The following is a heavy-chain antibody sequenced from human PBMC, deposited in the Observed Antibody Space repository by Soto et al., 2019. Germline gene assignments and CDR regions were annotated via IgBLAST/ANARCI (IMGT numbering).Heavy chain of an antibody. J-gene: IGHJ6*02. V-gene: IGHV3-64D*08. CDR1: GFTFSSYA. D-gene: IGHD6-19*01. CDR3: VKVAVAGTDYYYYYGMDV. Sequence: PGGSLRLSCSASGFTFSSYAMHWVRQAPGKGLEYVSAISSNGGSTYYADSVKGRFTISRDNSKNTLYLQMSSLRAEDTAVYCCVKVAVAGTDYYYYYGMDVWGQGTTVTVSS. CDR2: ISSNGGST.